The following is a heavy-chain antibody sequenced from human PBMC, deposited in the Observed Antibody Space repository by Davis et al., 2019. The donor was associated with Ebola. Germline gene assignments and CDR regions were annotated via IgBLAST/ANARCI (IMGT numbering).Heavy chain of an antibody. V-gene: IGHV3-30*04. CDR3: ARDRRDGYNPFDY. D-gene: IGHD5-24*01. Sequence: GESLKISCAASGFTFSSYAISWVRQAPGKGLEWVAVISYDGSNKYYADSVKGRFTISRDNAKNSLYLQMNSLRDEDTAVYYCARDRRDGYNPFDYWGQGTLVTVSS. CDR1: GFTFSSYA. J-gene: IGHJ4*02. CDR2: ISYDGSNK.